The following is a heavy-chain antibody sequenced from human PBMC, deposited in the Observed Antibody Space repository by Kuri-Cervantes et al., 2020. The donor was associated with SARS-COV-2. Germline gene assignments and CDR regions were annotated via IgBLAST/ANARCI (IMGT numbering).Heavy chain of an antibody. D-gene: IGHD6-19*01. CDR2: IIPMFDSL. CDR1: GYTFTSYD. V-gene: IGHV1-69*05. Sequence: ASVKVSCKASGYTFTSYDINWVRQATGQGLEWMGGIIPMFDSLNYAQKFQGRVTLTTDESTSTAYMELSSLTSEDTAVYYCGSTIAVAGVGVYYHLDVWGKGTTVTVSS. J-gene: IGHJ6*03. CDR3: GSTIAVAGVGVYYHLDV.